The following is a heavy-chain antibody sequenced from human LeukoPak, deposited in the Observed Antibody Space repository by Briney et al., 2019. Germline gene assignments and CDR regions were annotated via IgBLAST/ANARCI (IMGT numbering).Heavy chain of an antibody. CDR3: ARDPYSGNYGPYYYYYMDV. J-gene: IGHJ6*03. V-gene: IGHV3-21*06. Sequence: GGSLRLSCAASGFTFSAYNMNWVRRTPGKGLEWVSSITTSSSYMFYADSVRGRFTISRDNAKNSLYLQMDSLRVEDTAVYYCARDPYSGNYGPYYYYYMDVWGKGTTVTISS. CDR2: ITTSSSYM. D-gene: IGHD1-26*01. CDR1: GFTFSAYN.